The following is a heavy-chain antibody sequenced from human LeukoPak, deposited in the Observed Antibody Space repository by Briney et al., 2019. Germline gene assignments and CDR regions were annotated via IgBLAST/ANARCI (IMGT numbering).Heavy chain of an antibody. Sequence: GGSLRLSCTASGFTFGDYAMSWFRQAPGKGLEWVSSISSGSDHIYYADSVKGRFTISRDNAKNSLYLQMDSLRAEDTAVFFCARNDYASSSGYDFWGQGTLVTVSS. CDR2: ISSGSDHI. CDR3: ARNDYASSSGYDF. D-gene: IGHD6-6*01. J-gene: IGHJ4*02. CDR1: GFTFGDYA. V-gene: IGHV3-21*01.